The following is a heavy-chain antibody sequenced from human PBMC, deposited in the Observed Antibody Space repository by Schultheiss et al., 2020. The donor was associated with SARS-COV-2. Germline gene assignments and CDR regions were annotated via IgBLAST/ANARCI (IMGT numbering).Heavy chain of an antibody. CDR3: ARAQGRYSAYGMDV. V-gene: IGHV7-4-1*01. D-gene: IGHD5-12*01. CDR2: INTNTGNP. CDR1: GGTFSSYA. Sequence: ASVKVSCKASGGTFSSYAISWVRQAPGQGLEWMGWINTNTGNPTYAQGFTGRFVFSLDTSVSTAYLQICSLKAEDTAVYYCARAQGRYSAYGMDVWGQGTTVTVSS. J-gene: IGHJ6*02.